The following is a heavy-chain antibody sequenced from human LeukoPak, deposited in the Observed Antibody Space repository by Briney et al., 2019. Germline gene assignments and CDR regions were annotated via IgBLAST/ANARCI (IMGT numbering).Heavy chain of an antibody. J-gene: IGHJ4*02. Sequence: SVKVSCKASGGTFSSYAISWVRQAPGQGFEWMGRLIPILGIANYAQKFQGRVTITADKSTSTAYMELSSLRSEDTAVYYCARSLSTGRTYPDYWGQGTLVTVSS. V-gene: IGHV1-69*04. CDR1: GGTFSSYA. D-gene: IGHD1-1*01. CDR2: LIPILGIA. CDR3: ARSLSTGRTYPDY.